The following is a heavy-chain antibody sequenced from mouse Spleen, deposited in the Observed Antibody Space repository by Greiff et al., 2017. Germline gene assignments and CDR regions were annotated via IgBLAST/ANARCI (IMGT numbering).Heavy chain of an antibody. J-gene: IGHJ3*01. CDR1: GFTFSDYY. D-gene: IGHD2-10*02. CDR2: ISDGGSYT. Sequence: EVMLVESGGGLVKPGGSLKLSCAASGFTFSDYYMYWVRQTPEKRLEWVATISDGGSYTYYPDSVKGRFTISRDNAKNNLYLQMSSLKSEDTAMYYCARPYGNYAWFAYWGQGTLVTVSA. V-gene: IGHV5-4*02. CDR3: ARPYGNYAWFAY.